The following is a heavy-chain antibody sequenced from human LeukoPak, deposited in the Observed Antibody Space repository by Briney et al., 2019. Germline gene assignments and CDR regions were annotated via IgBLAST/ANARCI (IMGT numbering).Heavy chain of an antibody. CDR3: ARDSLSGGLYPAY. J-gene: IGHJ4*02. CDR2: INPNSGGT. CDR1: GYTFSGYY. Sequence: ASVKVSCKASGYTFSGYYIHWVRQAPGQGLEWMGWINPNSGGTKYAQKFQGRVTMTRDTSISTAYMELSRLRSDETAVYYCARDSLSGGLYPAYWGQGTLVTVSS. V-gene: IGHV1-2*02. D-gene: IGHD3-16*02.